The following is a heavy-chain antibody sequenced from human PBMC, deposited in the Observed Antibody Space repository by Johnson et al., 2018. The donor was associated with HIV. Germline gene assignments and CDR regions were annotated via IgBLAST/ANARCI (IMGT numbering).Heavy chain of an antibody. CDR3: ARDLRFNRTVQGLIIISGVLDM. D-gene: IGHD3-10*01. J-gene: IGHJ3*02. CDR1: GFTFDDHG. Sequence: VQLVESGGGVVRPGGSLRLSCAASGFTFDDHGMSWVRQVPGKGLEWVSGINWNGGSKDYADSVKGRFTISRDNAKNSLYLQMNSLRSEDTAVYSCARDLRFNRTVQGLIIISGVLDMWGQGTVVSVSS. CDR2: INWNGGSK. V-gene: IGHV3-20*04.